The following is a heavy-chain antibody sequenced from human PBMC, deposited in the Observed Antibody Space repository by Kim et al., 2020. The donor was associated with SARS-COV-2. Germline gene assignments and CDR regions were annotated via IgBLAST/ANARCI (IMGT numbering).Heavy chain of an antibody. CDR1: GFTFSDYY. D-gene: IGHD6-6*01. CDR3: ASDADRGRSLDI. Sequence: GGSLRLSCAASGFTFSDYYMRWIRQAPGKGLVWVSHISSSGSTTYDAYSVSRFTITSSDTKNNTQYQMNNSLTADKAADYCSASDADRGRSLDIWGQ. J-gene: IGHJ3*02. V-gene: IGHV3-11*01. CDR2: ISSSGSTT.